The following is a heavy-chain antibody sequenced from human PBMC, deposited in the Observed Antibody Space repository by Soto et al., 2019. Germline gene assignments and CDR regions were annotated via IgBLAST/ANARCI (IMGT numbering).Heavy chain of an antibody. CDR1: GFTFSSYS. Sequence: EVQLVESGAGLVKPGGSLRLSCAASGFTFSSYSMNWVRQAPGKGLAWVSSISSSSSYIYYADSVKGRFTISRDNAKNSLYLQMNSLRAEDTAVYYCERDEAEYYYGSGSYPYAFDIWGQGTMVNVSS. CDR3: ERDEAEYYYGSGSYPYAFDI. CDR2: ISSSSSYI. D-gene: IGHD3-10*01. J-gene: IGHJ3*02. V-gene: IGHV3-21*01.